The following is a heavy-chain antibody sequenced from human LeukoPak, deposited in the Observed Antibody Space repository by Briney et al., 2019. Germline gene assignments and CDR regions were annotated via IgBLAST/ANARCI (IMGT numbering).Heavy chain of an antibody. CDR2: IYHSGST. V-gene: IGHV4-39*01. D-gene: IGHD2-15*01. Sequence: TSETLSLTCTVSGDSISSSSYYWGWIRQPPGKGLEWVACIYHSGSTFYNPSLKSRVTISVDTSKNQFSLKLSSVTAADTAVYYCARLGGYCSGSSCYWLDYWGQGTLVTVSA. CDR1: GDSISSSSYY. CDR3: ARLGGYCSGSSCYWLDY. J-gene: IGHJ4*02.